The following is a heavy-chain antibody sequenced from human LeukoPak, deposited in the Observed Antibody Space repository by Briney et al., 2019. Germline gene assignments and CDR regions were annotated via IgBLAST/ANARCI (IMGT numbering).Heavy chain of an antibody. J-gene: IGHJ5*02. CDR3: ARGAYGSGDRGWFDP. V-gene: IGHV4-4*07. CDR2: IYTSGST. D-gene: IGHD3-10*01. Sequence: SETLSLTCNVSGGSISSYYWSWIRQPAGKGLEWIGRIYTSGSTNYNPSLKSRVTMTVDTSKNQFSLKLSSVTAADTAVYYCARGAYGSGDRGWFDPRGQGTLVTVSS. CDR1: GGSISSYY.